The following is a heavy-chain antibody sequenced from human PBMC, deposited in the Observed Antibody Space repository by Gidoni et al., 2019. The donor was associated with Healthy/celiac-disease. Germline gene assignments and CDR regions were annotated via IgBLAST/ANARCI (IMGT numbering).Heavy chain of an antibody. CDR1: GGTFSSYA. D-gene: IGHD2-2*01. CDR3: ARVFRSIVVVPAAMRPYDAFDI. CDR2: IIPIFGTA. Sequence: QVQLVQSGAEVKKPGSSVKVSCKASGGTFSSYAISWVRQAPGQGLEWMGGIIPIFGTANYAQKFQGRVTITADKSTSTAYMELSSLRSEDTAVYYCARVFRSIVVVPAAMRPYDAFDIWGQGTMVTVSS. J-gene: IGHJ3*02. V-gene: IGHV1-69*06.